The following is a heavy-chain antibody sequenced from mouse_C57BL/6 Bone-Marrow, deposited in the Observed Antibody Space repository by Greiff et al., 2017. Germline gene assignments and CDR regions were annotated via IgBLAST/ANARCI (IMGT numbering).Heavy chain of an antibody. CDR3: AREDDYDDYAMDY. CDR2: IYTGGGCP. D-gene: IGHD2-4*01. J-gene: IGHJ4*01. V-gene: IGHV1-64*01. CDR1: GYTFTNYG. Sequence: QVQLQQPGAELVKPGASVKLSCKASGYTFTNYGMNWVKQRPGQGLEWIGMIYTGGGCPDYNEKFKGEATLSADTSSRTAYMELSSLTSEDSAIYYCAREDDYDDYAMDYWGQGTSVTVSS.